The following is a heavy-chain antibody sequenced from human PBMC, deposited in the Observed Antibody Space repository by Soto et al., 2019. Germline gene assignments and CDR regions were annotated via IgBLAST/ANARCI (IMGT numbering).Heavy chain of an antibody. D-gene: IGHD3-22*01. CDR1: GGSISSYY. CDR3: ARVLKNYSYDSSGYGWLADGMDV. V-gene: IGHV4-59*01. J-gene: IGHJ6*02. CDR2: IYYSGST. Sequence: PSETLSLTCTVSGGSISSYYWSWIRQPPGKGLEWIGYIYYSGSTNYNPSLKSRVTISVDTSKNQFSLKLSSVTAADTAVYYCARVLKNYSYDSSGYGWLADGMDVWGQGTTVTVSS.